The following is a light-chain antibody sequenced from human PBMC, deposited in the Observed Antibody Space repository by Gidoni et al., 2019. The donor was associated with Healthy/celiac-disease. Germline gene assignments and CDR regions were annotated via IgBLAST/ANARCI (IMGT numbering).Light chain of an antibody. CDR3: LLSYSGAHWV. V-gene: IGLV7-46*01. Sequence: QAVVTQEPSLTVSPGGTFTLTCGSSTGAVTSGHSPYWFQQKPGQAPRTLIYDTSNKHSWTPARFSGSLLGGKAALTLSGAQPEDEAEYYCLLSYSGAHWVFGGGTKLTVL. CDR1: TGAVTSGHS. J-gene: IGLJ3*02. CDR2: DTS.